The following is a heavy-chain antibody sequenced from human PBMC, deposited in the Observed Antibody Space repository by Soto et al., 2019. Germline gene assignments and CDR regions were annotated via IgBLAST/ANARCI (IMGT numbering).Heavy chain of an antibody. J-gene: IGHJ3*02. V-gene: IGHV2-5*02. D-gene: IGHD2-15*01. CDR1: GFSLSSSGVS. CDR2: IYWDDDK. Sequence: QITLKESGPTLVKPTQTLTLTCTFSGFSLSSSGVSVGWIRQPPGKALEWLALIYWDDDKRYSPSLKGRLTITKDTLKNQVVLTMTNVDPVDTATYYCAHRGRCSGGTCYSNDAFDIWGQGTMVTVSS. CDR3: AHRGRCSGGTCYSNDAFDI.